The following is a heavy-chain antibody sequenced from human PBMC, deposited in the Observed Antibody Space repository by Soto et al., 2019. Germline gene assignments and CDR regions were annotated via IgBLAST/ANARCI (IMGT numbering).Heavy chain of an antibody. CDR1: GFTFSTYA. CDR3: AKVSAYCVYCLEKCNIFL. Sequence: EAQLLESGGDLVQPGGSLRLSCEASGFTFSTYAMNWVRQAPGKGLQWVSSISGNSGKTYYADSVKGRFTISRDNSKNTLFLQTYTLISHYTAIYFCAKVSAYCVYCLEKCNIFLWGLVSLVTVSS. J-gene: IGHJ4*02. V-gene: IGHV3-23*01. CDR2: ISGNSGKT. D-gene: IGHD2-21*01.